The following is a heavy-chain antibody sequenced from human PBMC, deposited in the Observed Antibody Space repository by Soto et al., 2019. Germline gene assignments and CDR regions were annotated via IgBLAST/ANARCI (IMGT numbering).Heavy chain of an antibody. CDR3: ARGVLDY. Sequence: VQLVESGGGLAQPGXSLRLSCGGSGFNFSGYAMNWVRQAPGKGLEWVSYISSRSSGIHYADSVKGRFTISRDNGKRSLYLQMNSLRDEDTGIYYCARGVLDYWGQGALVTVSS. D-gene: IGHD2-8*02. V-gene: IGHV3-48*02. CDR1: GFNFSGYA. CDR2: ISSRSSGI. J-gene: IGHJ4*02.